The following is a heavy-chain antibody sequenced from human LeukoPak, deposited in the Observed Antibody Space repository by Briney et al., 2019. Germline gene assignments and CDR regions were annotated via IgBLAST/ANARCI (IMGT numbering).Heavy chain of an antibody. CDR2: IKRDGSEK. J-gene: IGHJ5*01. CDR1: GITFSNYW. V-gene: IGHV3-7*01. Sequence: GGSLRLSCAASGITFSNYWMSWARQAPGKGLEWVANIKRDGSEKNYVDSVKGRFTISRDNAKNSLYLQMNSLRAEDTAVYYCARVYYYDSSGYYRHFDSWGQGTLVTVSS. D-gene: IGHD3-22*01. CDR3: ARVYYYDSSGYYRHFDS.